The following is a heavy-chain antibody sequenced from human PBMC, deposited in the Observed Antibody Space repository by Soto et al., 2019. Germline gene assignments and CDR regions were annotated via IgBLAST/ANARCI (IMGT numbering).Heavy chain of an antibody. D-gene: IGHD3-16*01. CDR1: GFTFSSYS. CDR3: ARDGPSLGGGFDY. J-gene: IGHJ4*02. Sequence: EVQLVESGGGLVKPGGSLRLSCAASGFTFSSYSMNWVRQAPGKGLEWVSSISSSSSYIYYADSVKGRFTNSRDNAKKSRLLPMNSLRAEDTAVYYCARDGPSLGGGFDYWGQGTLVTVSS. V-gene: IGHV3-21*01. CDR2: ISSSSSYI.